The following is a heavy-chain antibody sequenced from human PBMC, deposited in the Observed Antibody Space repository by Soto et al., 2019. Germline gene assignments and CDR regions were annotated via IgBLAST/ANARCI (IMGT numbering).Heavy chain of an antibody. CDR2: IFSNDEK. CDR1: GFSLSNARMG. V-gene: IGHV2-26*01. Sequence: QVTLKESGPVLVKPTETLTLTCTVSGFSLSNARMGVSWIRQPPGKALEWLAHIFSNDEKSYSTSLKSRFTISKDTSKRPVVLTMTNLDPVDTATYYCARINDILTGFDYWGQGTLVTVSS. CDR3: ARINDILTGFDY. J-gene: IGHJ4*02. D-gene: IGHD3-9*01.